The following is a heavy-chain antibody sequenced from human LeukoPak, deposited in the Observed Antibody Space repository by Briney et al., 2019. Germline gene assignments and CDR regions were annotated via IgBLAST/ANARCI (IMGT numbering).Heavy chain of an antibody. D-gene: IGHD3-3*01. CDR1: GFTFSSYA. V-gene: IGHV3-23*01. CDR3: AKGSAYDFLSGYHPFDY. Sequence: GGSLRLSCAASGFTFSSYAMSWVRQAPGKGLEWVSAISGSGGSTYYADSVKGRFTISRDNSKNTLYLQMNSLRAEDTAVYYCAKGSAYDFLSGYHPFDYWGQGTLVTVSS. CDR2: ISGSGGST. J-gene: IGHJ4*02.